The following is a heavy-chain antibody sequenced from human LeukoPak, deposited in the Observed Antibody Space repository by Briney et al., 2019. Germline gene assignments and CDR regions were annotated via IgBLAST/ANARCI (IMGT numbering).Heavy chain of an antibody. CDR3: AREYCSSTSCYDPHFDY. CDR2: IYHSGST. D-gene: IGHD2-2*01. V-gene: IGHV4-30-2*01. Sequence: SETLSLTCAVSGGSISSGGYSWSWIRQPPGKGLEWIGNIYHSGSTYYNPSLKSRVTISVDRSKNQFSLKLSSVTAADTAVYYCAREYCSSTSCYDPHFDYWGQGTLVTVSS. CDR1: GGSISSGGYS. J-gene: IGHJ4*02.